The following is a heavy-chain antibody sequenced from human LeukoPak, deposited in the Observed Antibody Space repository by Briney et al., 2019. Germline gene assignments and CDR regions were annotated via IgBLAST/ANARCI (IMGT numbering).Heavy chain of an antibody. Sequence: SETLSLTCTVSGGSISSYYWSWIRQPPGKGLEWIGYIYYSGSTNYNPSLKSRVTISVDTSKNQFSLKLSSVTAADTAVYYCARESSIVVVPAGDYYYYYYMDVWGKGTTVTVSS. CDR1: GGSISSYY. J-gene: IGHJ6*03. V-gene: IGHV4-59*01. D-gene: IGHD2-2*01. CDR2: IYYSGST. CDR3: ARESSIVVVPAGDYYYYYYMDV.